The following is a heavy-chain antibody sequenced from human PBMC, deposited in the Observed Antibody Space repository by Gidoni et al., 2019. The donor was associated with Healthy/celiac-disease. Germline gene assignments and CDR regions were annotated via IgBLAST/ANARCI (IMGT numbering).Heavy chain of an antibody. D-gene: IGHD3-22*01. V-gene: IGHV3-30*18. Sequence: QVQLVESGGGVVQPGRSLRLSCAASGFTFSSYGMHWVRQAPGKGLEWVAVISYDGSNKYYADSVKGRFTISRDNSKNTLYLQMNSLRAEDTAVYYCAKAGYYDSSGYWYDAFDIWGQGTMVTVSS. CDR2: ISYDGSNK. CDR1: GFTFSSYG. J-gene: IGHJ3*02. CDR3: AKAGYYDSSGYWYDAFDI.